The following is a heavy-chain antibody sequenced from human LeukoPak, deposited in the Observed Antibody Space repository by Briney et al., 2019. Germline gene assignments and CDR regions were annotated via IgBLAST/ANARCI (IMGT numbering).Heavy chain of an antibody. Sequence: RASVKVSCKASGYTFTSNYIHWVRQAPGQGLEWMGMIYPRDGSTSYAQKFQGRVTVTRDTSTSTVHMELSGLRAEDTAVYYCARYLIAVAGPFTDYFDYWGQGTLVTVSS. CDR3: ARYLIAVAGPFTDYFDY. V-gene: IGHV1-46*01. D-gene: IGHD6-19*01. CDR2: IYPRDGST. CDR1: GYTFTSNY. J-gene: IGHJ4*02.